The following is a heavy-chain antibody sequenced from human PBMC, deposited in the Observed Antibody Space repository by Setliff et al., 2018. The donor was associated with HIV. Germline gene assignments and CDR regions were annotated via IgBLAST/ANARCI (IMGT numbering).Heavy chain of an antibody. V-gene: IGHV3-30*01. CDR2: ISHDGNNK. D-gene: IGHD1-26*01. CDR3: ARDRVEAERGALDI. CDR1: GFTFSSYS. J-gene: IGHJ3*02. Sequence: GGSLRLSCEASGFTFSSYSFHWVRQAPGKGLEWVTLISHDGNNKFYAPSVKGRFTISRDNSKDTVSLQMTSLTSEDTAMYYCARDRVEAERGALDIWGQGTMVTVS.